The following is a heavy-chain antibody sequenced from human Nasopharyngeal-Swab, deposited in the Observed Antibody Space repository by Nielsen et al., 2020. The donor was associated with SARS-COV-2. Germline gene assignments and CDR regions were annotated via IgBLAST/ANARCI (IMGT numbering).Heavy chain of an antibody. V-gene: IGHV3-74*01. CDR3: GRDLGGRFST. CDR1: GFTFRSYW. Sequence: GESLKISCAASGFTFRSYWMHWVRQVPGKGLVWVSRINEDGSITNYADSVEGRFPISRDNAKNTLFLHMNSLRAEDTAVYYCGRDLGGRFSTWGQGTLVTASS. J-gene: IGHJ5*02. CDR2: INEDGSIT. D-gene: IGHD3-16*01.